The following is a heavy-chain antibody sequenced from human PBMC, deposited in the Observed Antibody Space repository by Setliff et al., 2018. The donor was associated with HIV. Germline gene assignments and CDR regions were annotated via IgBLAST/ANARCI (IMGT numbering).Heavy chain of an antibody. CDR1: GGTFSSYA. J-gene: IGHJ4*02. CDR2: IIPIFGTA. Sequence: ASVKVSCKASGGTFSSYAISWVRQAPGQGLEWMGGIIPIFGTANCARKFQGRVTITTDESTSTAYMELSSLRSEDTAVYYCAREGDYYFDYWGQGTLVTVSS. CDR3: AREGDYYFDY. D-gene: IGHD3-16*01. V-gene: IGHV1-69*05.